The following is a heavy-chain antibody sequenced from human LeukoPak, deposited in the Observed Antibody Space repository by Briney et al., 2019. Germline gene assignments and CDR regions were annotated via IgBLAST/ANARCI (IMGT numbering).Heavy chain of an antibody. J-gene: IGHJ4*02. CDR1: GGTFSSYA. Sequence: ASVKVSCKAPGGTFSSYAISWVRQAPGQGLEWMGGIIPIFGTANYAQKFQGRVTITADESTSTAYMELSSLRSEDTAVYYCARDPGLNVFDYWGQGTLVTVSS. V-gene: IGHV1-69*13. D-gene: IGHD3-16*01. CDR2: IIPIFGTA. CDR3: ARDPGLNVFDY.